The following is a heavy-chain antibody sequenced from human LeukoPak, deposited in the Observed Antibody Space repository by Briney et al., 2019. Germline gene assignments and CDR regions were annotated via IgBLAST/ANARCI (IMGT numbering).Heavy chain of an antibody. V-gene: IGHV4-4*02. D-gene: IGHD6-19*01. CDR3: ARWDDSDWGFGN. CDR2: IYHSGTT. J-gene: IGHJ4*02. CDR1: GTSISLSNW. Sequence: SGTLSLTCAVSGTSISLSNWWTWVRQPPGKGLEWIGEIYHSGTTNYNPSLKSRVTISLDKSRNQFSLKLTSVTAADTAVYYCARWDDSDWGFGNWGPGTLVTVSS.